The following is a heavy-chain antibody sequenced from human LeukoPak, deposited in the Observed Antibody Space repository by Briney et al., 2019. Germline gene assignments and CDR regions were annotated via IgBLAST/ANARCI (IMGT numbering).Heavy chain of an antibody. Sequence: SVKVSCKASGGTFSSYAISWVRQAPGQGLEWMGGIIPIFGTANYAQEFQGRVTITADESTSTAYMELSSLRSEDTAVYYCARGGGYSSSWPVGDFDYWGQGTLVTVSS. CDR2: IIPIFGTA. D-gene: IGHD6-13*01. J-gene: IGHJ4*02. CDR3: ARGGGYSSSWPVGDFDY. CDR1: GGTFSSYA. V-gene: IGHV1-69*13.